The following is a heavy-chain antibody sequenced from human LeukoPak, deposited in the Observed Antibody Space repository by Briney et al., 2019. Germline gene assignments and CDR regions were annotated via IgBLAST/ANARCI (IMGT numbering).Heavy chain of an antibody. Sequence: RASVKVSCKASGYTFTSYDINWVRQATGQGLEWMGWMNPNSGNTGYAQKFQGSVILTRNTSISTAYTELSSLRSEDTAIYYCARGGSGSPINYWGQGTLVTVSS. J-gene: IGHJ4*02. CDR1: GYTFTSYD. CDR3: ARGGSGSPINY. V-gene: IGHV1-8*01. CDR2: MNPNSGNT. D-gene: IGHD1-26*01.